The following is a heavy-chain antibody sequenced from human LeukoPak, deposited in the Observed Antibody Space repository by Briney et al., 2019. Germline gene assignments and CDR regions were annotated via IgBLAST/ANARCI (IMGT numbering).Heavy chain of an antibody. CDR1: GFTSSDYN. CDR2: ISSSTTTI. Sequence: PGGSLRPSCAASGFTSSDYNMNWGRHAPGKGLGWVSYISSSTTTIYYADCVKGRFTSSRDNVKNSLYLQMDSLRVEDTAVYYRARVDPIAVAGDDCWGQGTQVAASS. J-gene: IGHJ4*02. V-gene: IGHV3-48*01. D-gene: IGHD6-19*01. CDR3: ARVDPIAVAGDDC.